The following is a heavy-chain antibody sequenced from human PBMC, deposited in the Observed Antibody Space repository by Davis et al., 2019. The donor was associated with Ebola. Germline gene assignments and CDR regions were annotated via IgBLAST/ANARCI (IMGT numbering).Heavy chain of an antibody. CDR3: ARESIVVVTAVDY. Sequence: PGGALRLSSSSSGFTFRSYGMHWVRQAPGKGLEWVSYISSSSSTIYYADSVKGRFTISRDNAKNSLYLQMNSLRDEDTAVYYCARESIVVVTAVDYWGQGTLVTVSS. V-gene: IGHV3-48*02. CDR2: ISSSSSTI. D-gene: IGHD2-21*02. CDR1: GFTFRSYG. J-gene: IGHJ4*02.